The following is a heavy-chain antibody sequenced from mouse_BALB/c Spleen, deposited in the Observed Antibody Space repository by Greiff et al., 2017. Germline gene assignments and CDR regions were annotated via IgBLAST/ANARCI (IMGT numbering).Heavy chain of an antibody. CDR3: ASYYRYDVAWFAY. Sequence: QVHVKQSGAELAKPGASVKMSCKASGYTFTSYWMHWVKQRPGQGLEWIGYINPSTGYTEYNQKFKDKATLTADKSSSTAYMQLSSLTSEDSAVYYCASYYRYDVAWFAYWGQGTLVTVSA. V-gene: IGHV1-7*01. D-gene: IGHD2-14*01. CDR1: GYTFTSYW. CDR2: INPSTGYT. J-gene: IGHJ3*01.